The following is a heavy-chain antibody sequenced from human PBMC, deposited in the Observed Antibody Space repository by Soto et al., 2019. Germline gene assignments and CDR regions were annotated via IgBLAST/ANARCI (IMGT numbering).Heavy chain of an antibody. CDR2: ISAYNGKT. Sequence: ASVKVSCKASGYTFTSYGISWVRQAPGQGLEWMGWISAYNGKTNYAQKLQGRVTMTTDTSTSTAHMELRSLRSDDTAVYYCARDWETTVTPQPDHWGQGTLVTVSS. CDR1: GYTFTSYG. CDR3: ARDWETTVTPQPDH. D-gene: IGHD4-17*01. V-gene: IGHV1-18*01. J-gene: IGHJ4*02.